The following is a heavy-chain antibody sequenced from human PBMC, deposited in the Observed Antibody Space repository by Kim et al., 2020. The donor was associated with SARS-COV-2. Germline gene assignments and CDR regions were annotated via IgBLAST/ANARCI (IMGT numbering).Heavy chain of an antibody. Sequence: GGSLRLSCAGSGFTFSSYWMHWVRQAPGKGLVWVSRISSDGSSTSYADSVKGRFTISRDNAKNTVYLQMNSLRAEDMAVYYCARGSSGSYPRAYDIWGQGTMVTVSS. J-gene: IGHJ3*02. CDR1: GFTFSSYW. CDR2: ISSDGSST. CDR3: ARGSSGSYPRAYDI. V-gene: IGHV3-74*01. D-gene: IGHD1-26*01.